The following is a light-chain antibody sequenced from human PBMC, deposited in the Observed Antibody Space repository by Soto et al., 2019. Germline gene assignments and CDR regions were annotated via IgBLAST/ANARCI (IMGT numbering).Light chain of an antibody. CDR3: GTWDSSLTAYVV. CDR1: SSNIGNNY. J-gene: IGLJ2*01. V-gene: IGLV1-51*01. CDR2: DNN. Sequence: QSVLTQPPSVSAAPGQKVTISCSGSSSNIGNNYVSWYQHLPGTAPKLLIYDNNKRPSGIPDRFSGSKSGTSATLGITGRQTGDEADYYCGTWDSSLTAYVVFGGGTKLTVL.